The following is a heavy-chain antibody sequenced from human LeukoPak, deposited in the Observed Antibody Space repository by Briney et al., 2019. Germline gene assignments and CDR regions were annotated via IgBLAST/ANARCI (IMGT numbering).Heavy chain of an antibody. J-gene: IGHJ6*03. CDR1: GFTFSSYS. V-gene: IGHV3-48*04. Sequence: GGSLRLSCAASGFTFSSYSMNWVRQAPGKGLEWVSYISSSSSTIYYADSVKGRFTISRDNAKNSLYLQMNSLRAEDTAVYYRAREGYSSSWFYYMDVWGKGTTVTVSS. CDR2: ISSSSSTI. CDR3: AREGYSSSWFYYMDV. D-gene: IGHD6-13*01.